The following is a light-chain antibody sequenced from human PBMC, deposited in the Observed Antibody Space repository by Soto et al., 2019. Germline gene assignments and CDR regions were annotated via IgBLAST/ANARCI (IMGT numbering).Light chain of an antibody. Sequence: QSALNQPASVSGSPGQSITISCTGTSSDVGAYNFVSWYQHHPGRAPKLIIYEVTIRPSGVSNRFSGSKSGNTASLTISGLHAEDEAYYHCSSYTSSAASVFGSGTKVTV. J-gene: IGLJ1*01. CDR1: SSDVGAYNF. CDR3: SSYTSSAASV. CDR2: EVT. V-gene: IGLV2-14*01.